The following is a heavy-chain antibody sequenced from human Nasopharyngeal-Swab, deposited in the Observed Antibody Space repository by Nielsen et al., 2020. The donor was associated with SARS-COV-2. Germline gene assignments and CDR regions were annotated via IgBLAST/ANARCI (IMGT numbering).Heavy chain of an antibody. V-gene: IGHV3-30*18. Sequence: GESLKIFCAASAFTFTNYGIHWVRQAPGKGLEWVAIMSFDGSDEYYADSVKGRFTISRDISKNTLYLQMNSLRPEDTAVYYCAKERYQSGSGKYPRDFDQWGQGTLVTVSS. J-gene: IGHJ4*02. CDR2: MSFDGSDE. CDR1: AFTFTNYG. CDR3: AKERYQSGSGKYPRDFDQ. D-gene: IGHD3-10*01.